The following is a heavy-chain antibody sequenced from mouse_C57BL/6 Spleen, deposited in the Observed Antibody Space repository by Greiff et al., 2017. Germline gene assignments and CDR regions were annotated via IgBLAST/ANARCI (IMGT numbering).Heavy chain of an antibody. J-gene: IGHJ4*01. Sequence: QVQLQQPGAELMKPGASVKLSCKATGYTFTGYWIEWVKQRPGHGLEWIGEILPGSGSTNYNEKFKGKATFTADTSSNTAYMQLSSLTTEDSAIYYCARKGVDSSGYDYAMDYWGQGTSVTVAS. D-gene: IGHD3-2*02. V-gene: IGHV1-9*01. CDR1: GYTFTGYW. CDR2: ILPGSGST. CDR3: ARKGVDSSGYDYAMDY.